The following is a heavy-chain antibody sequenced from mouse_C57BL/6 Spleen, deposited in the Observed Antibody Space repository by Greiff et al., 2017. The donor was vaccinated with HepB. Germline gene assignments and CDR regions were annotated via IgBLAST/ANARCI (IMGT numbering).Heavy chain of an antibody. D-gene: IGHD4-1*01. CDR2: ISYDGSN. CDR3: ARGTGFYAMDY. V-gene: IGHV3-6*01. CDR1: GYSITSGYY. J-gene: IGHJ4*01. Sequence: EVQLVVSGPGLVKPSQSLSLTCSVTGYSITSGYYWNWIRQFPGNKLEWMGYISYDGSNNYNPSLKNRISITRDTSKNQFFLKLNSVTTEDTATYYCARGTGFYAMDYWGQGTSVTVSS.